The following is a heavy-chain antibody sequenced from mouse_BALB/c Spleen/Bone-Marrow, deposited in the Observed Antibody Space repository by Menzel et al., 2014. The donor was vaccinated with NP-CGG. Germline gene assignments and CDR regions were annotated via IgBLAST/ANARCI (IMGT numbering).Heavy chain of an antibody. CDR3: ARSNYPYAMDY. V-gene: IGHV1-87*01. CDR1: GYTFTNYW. CDR2: IYPGDGDT. J-gene: IGHJ4*01. D-gene: IGHD2-5*01. Sequence: QVQLQQSGAELAIPGTSVKLSCKTSGYTFTNYWMQWIKQRPGQGLEWIGTIYPGDGDTRYTQKFKGKATLTADKSSSTAYMQLSSLASEGSAVYYCARSNYPYAMDYWGQGTSVTVSS.